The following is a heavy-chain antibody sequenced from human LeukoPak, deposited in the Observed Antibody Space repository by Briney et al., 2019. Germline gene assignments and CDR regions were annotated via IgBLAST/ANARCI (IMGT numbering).Heavy chain of an antibody. D-gene: IGHD3-10*01. CDR1: GGSFSGYY. V-gene: IGHV4-34*01. J-gene: IGHJ5*02. CDR3: ARAPHITMVRGVISWFDP. CDR2: VNHSGST. Sequence: PSETLSLTCAVYGGSFSGYYWGWIRQPPGKGLEWIGEVNHSGSTNYNPSLKSRVTISVDTSKNQFSLKLSSVTAADTAVYYCARAPHITMVRGVISWFDPWGQGTLVTVSS.